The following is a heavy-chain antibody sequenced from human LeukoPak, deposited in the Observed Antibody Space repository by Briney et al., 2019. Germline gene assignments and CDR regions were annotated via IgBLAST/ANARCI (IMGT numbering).Heavy chain of an antibody. D-gene: IGHD2-15*01. CDR2: IKLGGST. J-gene: IGHJ6*02. V-gene: IGHV4-34*01. Sequence: SETLSLIQAVDGGSFTGYYWSSIRQPPGKGREWHGEIKLGGSTTYNPSLKSRVTISVDTSKNQFSLKLSSVTAADTAVYYCARARKTYCSGGSCYPLYYYYYGMDVWGQGTTVSVSS. CDR3: ARARKTYCSGGSCYPLYYYYYGMDV. CDR1: GGSFTGYY.